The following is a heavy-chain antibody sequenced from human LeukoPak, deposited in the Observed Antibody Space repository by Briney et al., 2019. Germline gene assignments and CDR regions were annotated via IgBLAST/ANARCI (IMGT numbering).Heavy chain of an antibody. J-gene: IGHJ3*02. CDR1: GGSISSSSYY. Sequence: SSETLSLTCTVSGGSISSSSYYWGWIRQPPGKGLEWIGSIYYSGSTYYNPSLKSRVTISVDTSKNQFSLKLSSVTAADTAVYYCARDWPLYSSSSLGAFDIWGQGTMVTVSS. V-gene: IGHV4-39*07. D-gene: IGHD6-6*01. CDR3: ARDWPLYSSSSLGAFDI. CDR2: IYYSGST.